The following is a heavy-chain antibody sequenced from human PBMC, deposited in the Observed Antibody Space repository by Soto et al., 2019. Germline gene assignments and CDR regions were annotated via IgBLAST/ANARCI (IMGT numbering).Heavy chain of an antibody. D-gene: IGHD3-16*02. Sequence: QVQLVQSGAEVKKPGSSVKVSCKASGGTFSSYAISWVRQAPGQGLEWMGGLIPIFGTANYAQKFQDRVTITSDDTTSTAYIELSILRSEDTAVYYCARGAYDDVGGSYRYSVSYWGQGTLVTVSS. CDR2: LIPIFGTA. CDR1: GGTFSSYA. V-gene: IGHV1-69*01. CDR3: ARGAYDDVGGSYRYSVSY. J-gene: IGHJ4*02.